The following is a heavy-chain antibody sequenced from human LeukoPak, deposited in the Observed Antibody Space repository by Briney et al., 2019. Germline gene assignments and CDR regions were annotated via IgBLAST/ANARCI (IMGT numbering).Heavy chain of an antibody. CDR2: IGTTGDT. D-gene: IGHD3-9*01. CDR3: ARGDILTDYSFDP. V-gene: IGHV3-13*04. J-gene: IGHJ5*02. Sequence: GGSLRLSCAASGFTLSNYDMHWVRQATGKGLEWVSGIGTTGDTYYPASVKGRFTISRENAKNSLYLQMNSLRAGDTAVYYCARGDILTDYSFDPWGEGTLVIVSS. CDR1: GFTLSNYD.